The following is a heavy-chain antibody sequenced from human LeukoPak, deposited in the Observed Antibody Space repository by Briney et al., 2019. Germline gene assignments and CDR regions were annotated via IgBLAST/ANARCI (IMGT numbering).Heavy chain of an antibody. D-gene: IGHD3-3*01. CDR3: ARTITIFGVVMYNWFDP. J-gene: IGHJ5*02. CDR1: GGSISSYY. CDR2: IYYSGST. V-gene: IGHV4-59*01. Sequence: SETLSLTCTVSGGSISSYYWSWIRQPPGKGLEWSGYIYYSGSTNYNPSLKSRVTISVDTSKNQFSLKLSSVTAADTAVYYCARTITIFGVVMYNWFDPWGQGTLVTVSS.